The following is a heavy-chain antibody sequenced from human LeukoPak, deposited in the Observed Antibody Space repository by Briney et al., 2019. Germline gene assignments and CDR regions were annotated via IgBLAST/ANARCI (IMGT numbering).Heavy chain of an antibody. D-gene: IGHD3-10*01. J-gene: IGHJ6*02. CDR1: GFTFSSYS. CDR3: ATDSGSYYIKGMDV. V-gene: IGHV3-48*01. Sequence: PGGSLRLSCAASGFTFSSYSMNWVRQAPGKGLEWVSYISSSSSTIYYADSVKGRFTISRDNAKNSLYLQMNSLRAEDTAVYYCATDSGSYYIKGMDVWGQGTTVTVSS. CDR2: ISSSSSTI.